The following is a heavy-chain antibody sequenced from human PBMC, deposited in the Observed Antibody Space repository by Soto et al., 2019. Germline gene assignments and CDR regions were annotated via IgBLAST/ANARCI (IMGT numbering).Heavy chain of an antibody. CDR1: GFTFSSYW. CDR3: ARDRRDRKYYYGSGSTNTGY. Sequence: PGGSLRLSCAASGFTFSSYWMSWVRQAPGKGLEWVANIKQDGSEKYYVDSVKGRFTISRDNAKNSLYLQMNSLRAEDTAVYYCARDRRDRKYYYGSGSTNTGYWGQGTLVTVSS. CDR2: IKQDGSEK. D-gene: IGHD3-10*01. J-gene: IGHJ4*02. V-gene: IGHV3-7*01.